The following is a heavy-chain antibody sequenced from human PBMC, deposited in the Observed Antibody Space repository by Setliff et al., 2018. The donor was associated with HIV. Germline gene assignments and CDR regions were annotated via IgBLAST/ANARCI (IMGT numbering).Heavy chain of an antibody. D-gene: IGHD3-22*01. V-gene: IGHV3-15*01. J-gene: IGHJ4*02. CDR2: IKSKTDGGTT. CDR3: TTGYDSSGYELVYFDF. CDR1: GFVFSDFW. Sequence: PGGSLRLSCAASGFVFSDFWMSWVRQAPGKGLEWVGRIKSKTDGGTTDHAAPVKGRFTISRDDSKNTLYLQMNSLQTEDTAVYYCTTGYDSSGYELVYFDFWGQGTLVTVSS.